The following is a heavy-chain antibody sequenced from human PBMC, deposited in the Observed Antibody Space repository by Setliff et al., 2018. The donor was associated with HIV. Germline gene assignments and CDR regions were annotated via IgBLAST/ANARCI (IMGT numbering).Heavy chain of an antibody. V-gene: IGHV1-69*11. CDR2: IMPMLGTA. CDR3: ARDAGYIGSSWDR. Sequence: SVKVSCKASGGTFSNYFISWIRQAPGQGLEWMGKIMPMLGTANYAQKFQGRVTITADESTGTVYMELRSLTSKDTAMYYCARDAGYIGSSWDRWGQGTLVTVSS. CDR1: GGTFSNYF. J-gene: IGHJ4*02. D-gene: IGHD5-12*01.